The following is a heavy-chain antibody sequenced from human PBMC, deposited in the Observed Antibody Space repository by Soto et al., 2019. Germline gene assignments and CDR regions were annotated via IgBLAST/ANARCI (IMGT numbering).Heavy chain of an antibody. D-gene: IGHD1-7*01. Sequence: SETLSLTCAVSGASFTSNDWWTWVRQPPGRGLEWIGEIYRTGSTNYNPSLKSRVTISLDKSENQFSLKVTSLTAADTAVYYCASRDPGTSVDCWGQGTLVTVSP. V-gene: IGHV4-4*02. CDR2: IYRTGST. CDR1: GASFTSNDW. CDR3: ASRDPGTSVDC. J-gene: IGHJ4*02.